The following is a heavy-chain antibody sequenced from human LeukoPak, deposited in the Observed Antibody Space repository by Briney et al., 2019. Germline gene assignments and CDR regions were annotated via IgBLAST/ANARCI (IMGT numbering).Heavy chain of an antibody. J-gene: IGHJ4*02. Sequence: SETLSLTCTVSGGSISSSSYYWGWLRQPPGKGLEWIGEINHSGSTNYNPSLKSRVTISVDTSKNQFSLKLSSVTAADTAVYYCARGLRSLNDYWGQGTLVTVSS. CDR1: GGSISSSSYY. CDR2: INHSGST. D-gene: IGHD3-16*01. V-gene: IGHV4-39*07. CDR3: ARGLRSLNDY.